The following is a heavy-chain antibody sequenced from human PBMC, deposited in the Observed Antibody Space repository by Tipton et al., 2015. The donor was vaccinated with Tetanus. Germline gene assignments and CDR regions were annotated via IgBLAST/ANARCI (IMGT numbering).Heavy chain of an antibody. V-gene: IGHV5-51*01. CDR3: ARPLTSVAFGGFAFDV. D-gene: IGHD3-16*01. CDR1: GYMFSSHW. J-gene: IGHJ3*01. Sequence: VQLVQSGAEVEQPGESLKISCKGSGYMFSSHWIGWVRQVPGKGLEWLGTIYPGDSYSTYSPSFEGQVTISVDRSIDTAYLQWSSLKASDTAIYYCARPLTSVAFGGFAFDVWGQGTLVTVSS. CDR2: IYPGDSYS.